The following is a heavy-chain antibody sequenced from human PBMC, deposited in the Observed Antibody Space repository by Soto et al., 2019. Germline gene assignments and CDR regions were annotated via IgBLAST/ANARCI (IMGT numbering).Heavy chain of an antibody. CDR2: IKYSGTT. V-gene: IGHV4-4*02. CDR3: ARAGGGSNGYYWEGYYYHGMDV. J-gene: IGHJ6*02. Sequence: SETLSLTCAVSGGSISSSNWWSWVRQPPGKGLVWIASIKYSGTTFYNPSLKSRVTLSVDKSKNQFALKLSSVTAEDTAVYYCARAGGGSNGYYWEGYYYHGMDVWGQGTTVTVSS. CDR1: GGSISSSNW. D-gene: IGHD3-22*01.